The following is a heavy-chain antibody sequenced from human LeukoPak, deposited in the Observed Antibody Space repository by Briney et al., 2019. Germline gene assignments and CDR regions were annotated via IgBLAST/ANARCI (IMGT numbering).Heavy chain of an antibody. V-gene: IGHV1-69*04. D-gene: IGHD4-17*01. J-gene: IGHJ4*02. CDR3: ARGLRATVTNPFDY. Sequence: SVKVSCKASGGTFSSYAISWVRQAPGQGLEWMGRIIPILGIANYAQKFQGRVTITADKSTSTAYMELSSLRSEDTAVYYCARGLRATVTNPFDYWGQGTLVTVSS. CDR2: IIPILGIA. CDR1: GGTFSSYA.